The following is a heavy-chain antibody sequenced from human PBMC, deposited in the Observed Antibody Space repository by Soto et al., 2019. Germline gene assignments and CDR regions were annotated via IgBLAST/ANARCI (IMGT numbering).Heavy chain of an antibody. CDR3: AAVVVVAATGFWWFDP. D-gene: IGHD2-15*01. Sequence: SETLSLTCTVSGGSISSYYWSWIRQPPGKGLEWIGYIYYSGSTNYNPSLKSRVTISLDTSKNQFSLKLSSVTAADTAVYYCAAVVVVAATGFWWFDPWGQGTLVTVSS. CDR2: IYYSGST. CDR1: GGSISSYY. V-gene: IGHV4-59*01. J-gene: IGHJ5*02.